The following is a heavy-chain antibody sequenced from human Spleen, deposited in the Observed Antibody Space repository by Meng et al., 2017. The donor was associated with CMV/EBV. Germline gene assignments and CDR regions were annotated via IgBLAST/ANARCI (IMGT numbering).Heavy chain of an antibody. CDR1: GGSISSYY. CDR3: AKGSSWYAEYFQH. Sequence: QVQLQQWGAGLLKPSETLSLTCTVSGGSISSYYWRWIRQPAGKGLEWIGRIYTSGSTNYNPSLKSRVTMSVDTSKNQFSLKLSSVTAADTAVYYCAKGSSWYAEYFQHWGQGTLVTVS. J-gene: IGHJ1*01. D-gene: IGHD6-13*01. V-gene: IGHV4-59*10. CDR2: IYTSGST.